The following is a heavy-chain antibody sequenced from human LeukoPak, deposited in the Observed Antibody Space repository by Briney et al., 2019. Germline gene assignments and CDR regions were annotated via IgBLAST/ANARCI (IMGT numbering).Heavy chain of an antibody. CDR2: ISGSGGST. CDR1: GFTFSSYA. V-gene: IGHV3-23*01. J-gene: IGHJ5*02. Sequence: GGSLRLSCAASGFTFSSYAMNWVRQAPGTGLEWVSAISGSGGSTYYADSVKGRFTISRDNSKNTLYLQMNSLRAEDTAVYYCARERSPEKGYYDSSGYSNWFDPWGQGTLVTVSS. D-gene: IGHD3-22*01. CDR3: ARERSPEKGYYDSSGYSNWFDP.